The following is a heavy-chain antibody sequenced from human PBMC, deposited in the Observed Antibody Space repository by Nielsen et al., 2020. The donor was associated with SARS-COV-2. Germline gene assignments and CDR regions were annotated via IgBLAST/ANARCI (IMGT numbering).Heavy chain of an antibody. CDR3: ARVRAAGAFDI. Sequence: ESLKISCAASGFTFRSYSLNWIRQPPGKGLEWIGEINHSGSTNYNPSLKSRVTISVDTSKNQFSLKLYSVTAADTAVYYCARVRAAGAFDIWGQGTMVTVSS. CDR1: GFTFRSYS. J-gene: IGHJ3*02. D-gene: IGHD6-13*01. CDR2: INHSGST. V-gene: IGHV4-34*01.